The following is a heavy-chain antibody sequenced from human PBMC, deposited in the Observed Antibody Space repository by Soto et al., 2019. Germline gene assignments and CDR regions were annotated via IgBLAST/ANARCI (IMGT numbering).Heavy chain of an antibody. CDR3: ARYRLVVPARYYYMDG. V-gene: IGHV1-69*02. CDR1: GGTFSSYT. J-gene: IGHJ6*03. D-gene: IGHD2-2*01. CDR2: IIPILGIA. Sequence: ASVKVSCKASGGTFSSYTISWVRQAPGQGLEWMGRIIPILGIANHAQRFQGRVTITADKSTSTAYMELSSLRSEDTAVYYCARYRLVVPARYYYMDGWGKGTTVTFSS.